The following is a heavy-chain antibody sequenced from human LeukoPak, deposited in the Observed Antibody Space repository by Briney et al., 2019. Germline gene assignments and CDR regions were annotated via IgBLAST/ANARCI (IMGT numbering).Heavy chain of an antibody. D-gene: IGHD6-13*01. CDR3: ATSSWYGFDP. Sequence: SETLSLTCGVYGGSFSDYYWSWIRQPPGKGLEWIGEINHSGSTNYNPSLKSRVTISVDTSKNQFSLKLSSVTAADTAVYYCATSSWYGFDPWGQGTLVTVSS. J-gene: IGHJ5*02. CDR1: GGSFSDYY. V-gene: IGHV4-34*01. CDR2: INHSGST.